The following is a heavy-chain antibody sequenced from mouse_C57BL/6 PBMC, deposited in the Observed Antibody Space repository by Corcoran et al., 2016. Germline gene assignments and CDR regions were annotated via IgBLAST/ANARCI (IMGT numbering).Heavy chain of an antibody. CDR3: ARTVNYYGSSYPYFDY. D-gene: IGHD1-1*01. CDR1: GYTFTTYG. V-gene: IGHV9-3*01. CDR2: INTYSGVP. Sequence: QIQLVQSGPELKKPGETVKISCKASGYTFTTYGMSWVKQAPGKGLKWMGWINTYSGVPTYADDFKGRFAFSLETSASTAYLQINNLKNEDTATYFWARTVNYYGSSYPYFDYWGQGTTLTVSS. J-gene: IGHJ2*01.